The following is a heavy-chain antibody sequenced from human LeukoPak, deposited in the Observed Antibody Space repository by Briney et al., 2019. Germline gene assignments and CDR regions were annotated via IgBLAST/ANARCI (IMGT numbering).Heavy chain of an antibody. V-gene: IGHV3-48*03. CDR2: ISSSGGTI. Sequence: GGSLRLSCAASGFTFSSYEMNWVRQAPGKGLEWVSYISSSGGTIYYADSVKGRFTISRDNAKNSLYLQMNSLRAEDTAVYYCARERGSGRLWFGELLGDFDIWGQGTMVTVSS. J-gene: IGHJ3*02. CDR1: GFTFSSYE. D-gene: IGHD3-10*01. CDR3: ARERGSGRLWFGELLGDFDI.